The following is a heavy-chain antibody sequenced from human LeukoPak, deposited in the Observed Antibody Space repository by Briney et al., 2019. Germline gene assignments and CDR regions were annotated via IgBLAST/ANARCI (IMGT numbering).Heavy chain of an antibody. D-gene: IGHD3-16*01. CDR2: IYSGGST. Sequence: GGSLRLSCAASGFTVSSNYMSWVRQAPGKGLEWVSVIYSGGSTYYADSVKGRFTISRDNSKNTLYLQMNSLRAEDTAVYYCASARLRRGYYYYYGMDVWGQGTTVTVSS. J-gene: IGHJ6*02. CDR3: ASARLRRGYYYYYGMDV. CDR1: GFTVSSNY. V-gene: IGHV3-66*01.